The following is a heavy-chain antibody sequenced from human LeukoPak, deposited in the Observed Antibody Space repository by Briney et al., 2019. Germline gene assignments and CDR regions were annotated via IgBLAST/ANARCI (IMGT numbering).Heavy chain of an antibody. J-gene: IGHJ4*02. D-gene: IGHD3-22*01. CDR2: ISGSGGST. CDR3: AKNYYDSSGYYYHFDY. CDR1: GFTFSSHA. Sequence: GGSLRLSCAASGFTFSSHAMSWVRQAPGKGLEWVSAISGSGGSTYYADSVKGRFTISRDNSKNTLYLQMNSLRAEDTAVYYCAKNYYDSSGYYYHFDYWGQGTLVTVSS. V-gene: IGHV3-23*01.